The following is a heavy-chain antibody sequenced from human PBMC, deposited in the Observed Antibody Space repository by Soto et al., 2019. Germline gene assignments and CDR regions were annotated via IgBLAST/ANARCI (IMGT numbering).Heavy chain of an antibody. CDR3: AKRDVPHSTSNAYFYDH. CDR2: SVSVGST. CDR1: GFNVSGTY. J-gene: IGHJ4*02. Sequence: EVQLVESGGGLIQPGGSLRLSCAASGFNVSGTYMSWVRLPPGKGLEWVSTISVSVGSTYSADSVQGRFTVSSDISDNTLFLRMTSLTADDTAVYFCAKRDVPHSTSNAYFYDHWGRGVLVTVSS. D-gene: IGHD2-21*02. V-gene: IGHV3-53*01.